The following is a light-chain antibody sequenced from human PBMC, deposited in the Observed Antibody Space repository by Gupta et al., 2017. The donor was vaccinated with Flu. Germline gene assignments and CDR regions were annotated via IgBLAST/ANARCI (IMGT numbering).Light chain of an antibody. V-gene: IGKV2-30*01. CDR3: MLSTRWPWT. Sequence: DAVMTQSPLSLPVTLGQPASLSCRSRESLVYSDGDSYVSWFHPRPGQSPRRLIYKASNRDSGVPDRISGSGSGTDFTLTIIRLDAEDVGVYYCMLSTRWPWTFGQGTKVEI. J-gene: IGKJ1*01. CDR2: KAS. CDR1: ESLVYSDGDSY.